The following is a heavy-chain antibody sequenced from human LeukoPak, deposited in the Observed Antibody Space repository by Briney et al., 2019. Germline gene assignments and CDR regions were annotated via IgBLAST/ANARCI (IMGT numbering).Heavy chain of an antibody. CDR1: GGTFSSYA. D-gene: IGHD3-16*01. Sequence: SVKVSCKASGGTFSSYAISWVRQAPGQGLEWMGGIIPIFGTTNYAQKFQGRVTITTDESTSTAYMELSSLRSEDTAVYYCASYKILGEWLYDSNWFDPWGQGTLVTVSS. CDR3: ASYKILGEWLYDSNWFDP. V-gene: IGHV1-69*05. J-gene: IGHJ5*02. CDR2: IIPIFGTT.